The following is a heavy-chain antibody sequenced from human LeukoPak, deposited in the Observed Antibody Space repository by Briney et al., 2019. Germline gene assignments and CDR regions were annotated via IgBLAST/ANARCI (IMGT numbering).Heavy chain of an antibody. CDR1: GFTFSSYD. D-gene: IGHD3-10*01. Sequence: GGSLRLSCAASGFTFSSYDMHWVRQAPGKGLEWVAVISYDGSNKYYADSVKGRFTISRDNSKNTLYLQMNSLRAEDTAVYYCARAWYYYGSGSYYYFDYWGQGTLVTVSS. J-gene: IGHJ4*02. CDR2: ISYDGSNK. CDR3: ARAWYYYGSGSYYYFDY. V-gene: IGHV3-30*03.